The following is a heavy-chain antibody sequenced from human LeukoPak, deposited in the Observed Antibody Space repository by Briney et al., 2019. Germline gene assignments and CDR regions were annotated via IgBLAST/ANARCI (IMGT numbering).Heavy chain of an antibody. CDR2: IYPGDSDT. D-gene: IGHD6-19*01. J-gene: IGHJ6*02. V-gene: IGHV5-51*01. Sequence: GESLKISCKGSGYSFTSYWIGWVRQMPGKGLEWMGMIYPGDSDTRYRPSFQGQVTISADKSISTAYLHWSSLRASDTAIYYCASATYSGGWSVWGQGATVTVSS. CDR1: GYSFTSYW. CDR3: ASATYSGGWSV.